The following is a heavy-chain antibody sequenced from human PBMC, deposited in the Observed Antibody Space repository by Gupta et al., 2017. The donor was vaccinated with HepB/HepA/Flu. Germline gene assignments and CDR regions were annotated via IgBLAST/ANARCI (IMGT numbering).Heavy chain of an antibody. CDR1: GGSFSRYA. D-gene: IGHD6-19*01. CDR3: AREAETALYFDL. J-gene: IGHJ2*01. CDR2: IIPILGIT. Sequence: QVQLVQSGAEVTKPGSSVQVSCKASGGSFSRYAISWVRQAPGQGLEWMGRIIPILGITNYAQKFQDRVTITADKSTSTAYMELSSLRSEDTAVYYCAREAETALYFDLWGRGTLVTVSS. V-gene: IGHV1-69*04.